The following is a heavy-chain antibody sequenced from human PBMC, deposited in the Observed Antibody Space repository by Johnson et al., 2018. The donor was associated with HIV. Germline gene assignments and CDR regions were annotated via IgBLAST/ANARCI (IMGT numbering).Heavy chain of an antibody. J-gene: IGHJ3*02. V-gene: IGHV3-7*04. CDR2: IKQDGSER. CDR3: ARGPGLCSRPEQFAFDI. D-gene: IGHD2-2*01. CDR1: GFTFSSYW. Sequence: EVQLVESGGGLVQPGGSLRLSCAASGFTFSSYWMSWVRQAPGKGLEWVANIKQDGSERYYVDSVKGRFTISRDNAKNSLYLQMNRLRAEDTAVNYCARGPGLCSRPEQFAFDIWGQGTMVTVSS.